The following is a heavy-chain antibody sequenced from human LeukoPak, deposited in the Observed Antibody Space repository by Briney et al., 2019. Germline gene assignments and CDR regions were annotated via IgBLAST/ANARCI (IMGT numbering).Heavy chain of an antibody. Sequence: GGSLRLSCAASGFTVSSNYMSWVRQAPGKGLEWVSVIYSGGSTYYADSVKGRFTISRDNSKNTLYLQMNSLRAEDTAVYYCARDWMDMATDYWGQGTLVTVAS. CDR3: ARDWMDMATDY. D-gene: IGHD5-24*01. CDR1: GFTVSSNY. V-gene: IGHV3-66*01. CDR2: IYSGGST. J-gene: IGHJ4*02.